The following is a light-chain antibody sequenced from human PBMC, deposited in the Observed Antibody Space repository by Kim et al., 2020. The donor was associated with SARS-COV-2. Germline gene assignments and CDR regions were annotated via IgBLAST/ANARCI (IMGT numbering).Light chain of an antibody. CDR2: GAS. V-gene: IGKV3-20*01. CDR1: QSVNNNY. J-gene: IGKJ4*01. Sequence: ESVLTQSPGTLSLSPGERATLSCRASQSVNNNYLAWYQQKRGRAPRVLIYGASSRASGIPDRFSGSGSGTEFTLTISRLEPEGFAVYYCQHYGTSPPGTFGGGTKVDIK. CDR3: QHYGTSPPGT.